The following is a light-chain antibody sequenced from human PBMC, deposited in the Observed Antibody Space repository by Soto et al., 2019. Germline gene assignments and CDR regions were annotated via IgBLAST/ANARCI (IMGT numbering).Light chain of an antibody. CDR1: QSVSSSY. CDR3: QQYVTSPPGT. V-gene: IGKV3-20*01. J-gene: IGKJ1*01. CDR2: GAS. Sequence: IVLTQSPGTLSLSPGERATLSCRASQSVSSSYLAWYQQKPGQAPRLLIYGASSRATGIPDRFSGSGSGTDFTLTISILEPGDFAVYYCQQYVTSPPGTFGQGTKVEIK.